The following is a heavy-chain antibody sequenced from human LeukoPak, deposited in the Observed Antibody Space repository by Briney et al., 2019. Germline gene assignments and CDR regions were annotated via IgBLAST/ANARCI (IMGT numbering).Heavy chain of an antibody. J-gene: IGHJ3*02. CDR3: ARVPRLDAFDI. CDR2: ISSSSSYI. Sequence: GGSLRLSCAASGFSLSNYWMNWVRQAPGKGLEWVSSISSSSSYIYYADSVKGRFTISRDNAKNSLYLQMNSLRAEDTAVYYCARVPRLDAFDIWGQGTMVTVSS. CDR1: GFSLSNYW. V-gene: IGHV3-21*01.